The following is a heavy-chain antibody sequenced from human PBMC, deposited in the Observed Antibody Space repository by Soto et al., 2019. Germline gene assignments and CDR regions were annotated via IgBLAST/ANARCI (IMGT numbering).Heavy chain of an antibody. D-gene: IGHD6-13*01. Sequence: QVQLVESGGGVVQPGRSLRLSCAASGFTFSSYGMHWVRQAPGKGLEWVAVIWYDGSNKYYADSVKGRFTISRDNSKNTMYLQMNSLSAEDTAVYYCARDGEPRPYSSSWCDYWGQGTLVTVSS. J-gene: IGHJ4*02. V-gene: IGHV3-33*01. CDR3: ARDGEPRPYSSSWCDY. CDR1: GFTFSSYG. CDR2: IWYDGSNK.